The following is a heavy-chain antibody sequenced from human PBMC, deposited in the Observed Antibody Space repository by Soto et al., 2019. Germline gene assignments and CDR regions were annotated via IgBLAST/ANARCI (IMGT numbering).Heavy chain of an antibody. CDR3: ARHGPHTGLPSGYYYYYMDV. D-gene: IGHD3-10*01. Sequence: PGESLKISCKGSGYSFTSYWIGWVRQMPGKGLEWMGIIYPGDSDTRYSPSFQGQVTTSADKSISTAYLQWSSLKASDTAMYYCARHGPHTGLPSGYYYYYMDVWGKGTTVTV. CDR2: IYPGDSDT. CDR1: GYSFTSYW. V-gene: IGHV5-51*01. J-gene: IGHJ6*03.